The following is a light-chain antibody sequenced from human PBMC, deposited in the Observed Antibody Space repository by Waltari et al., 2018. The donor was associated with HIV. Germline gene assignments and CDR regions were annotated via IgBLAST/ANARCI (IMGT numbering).Light chain of an antibody. CDR2: DAS. CDR1: QSVNGN. Sequence: EIVLTQSPATLSLSPGERATLSCRASQSVNGNLAWYQQKPGQAPRLLIYDASNRATGIPARFSGSGSGTDFTLTISSLEPEDFAVYYCQQRSDWPPLTFGGGTKVEIK. J-gene: IGKJ4*01. V-gene: IGKV3-11*01. CDR3: QQRSDWPPLT.